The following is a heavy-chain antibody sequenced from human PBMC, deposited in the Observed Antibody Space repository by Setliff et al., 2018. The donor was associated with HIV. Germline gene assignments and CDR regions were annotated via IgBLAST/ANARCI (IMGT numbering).Heavy chain of an antibody. CDR2: INQAGSEQ. Sequence: PGGSLRLSCVASGFSVSDYWMIWVRQAPGKGLEWLANINQAGSEQNSADSLTGRFSVSKYNAKNSLSLQMNSLRAEDTAVYYCARGGAIGVSVGATWGQGTLVTVSS. J-gene: IGHJ5*02. CDR1: GFSVSDYW. CDR3: ARGGAIGVSVGAT. V-gene: IGHV3-7*01. D-gene: IGHD2-15*01.